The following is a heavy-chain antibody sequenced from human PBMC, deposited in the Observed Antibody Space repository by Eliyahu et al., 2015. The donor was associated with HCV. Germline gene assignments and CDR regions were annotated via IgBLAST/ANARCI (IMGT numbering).Heavy chain of an antibody. CDR2: ISYDGSNK. V-gene: IGHV3-30*18. CDR3: AKDRGGAMITFGGLSD. CDR1: GFNFSSFG. J-gene: IGHJ4*02. Sequence: QVQLVESGGGVVQPGRSLRLSCAASGFNFSSFGMHWVRQAPGKGLEWVALISYDGSNKYYADSVKGRFSISRDNSKNTLYLQMSSLGAEDTTMYYCAKDRGGAMITFGGLSDWGQGALVTVSS. D-gene: IGHD3-16*01.